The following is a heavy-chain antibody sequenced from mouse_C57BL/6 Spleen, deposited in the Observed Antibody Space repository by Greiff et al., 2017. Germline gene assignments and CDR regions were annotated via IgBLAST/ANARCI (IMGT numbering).Heavy chain of an antibody. J-gene: IGHJ4*01. CDR3: ARWAYSLYYYAMDY. D-gene: IGHD2-10*01. CDR1: GYTFTSYW. Sequence: VQLQQPGAELVMPGASVKLSCKASGYTFTSYWMHWVKQRPGQGLEWIGEIDPSDSYTNYNQKFKGKSTLTVDKSSSTAYMQLSSLTSEDSAVYYCARWAYSLYYYAMDYWGQGTSVTVSS. CDR2: IDPSDSYT. V-gene: IGHV1-69*01.